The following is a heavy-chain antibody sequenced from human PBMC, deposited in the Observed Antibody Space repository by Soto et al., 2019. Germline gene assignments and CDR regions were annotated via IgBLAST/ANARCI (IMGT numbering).Heavy chain of an antibody. J-gene: IGHJ6*02. V-gene: IGHV1-46*01. D-gene: IGHD3-9*01. Sequence: ASVNVSCKASGYTFTSYYMHWVRQAPGQGLEWMGIINPSGGSTSYAQKFQGRVTMTRDTSTSTVYMELSSLRSEDTAVYYCARDFPPYYDILTDPWPYYYYGMDVWGQGTTVTVSS. CDR1: GYTFTSYY. CDR3: ARDFPPYYDILTDPWPYYYYGMDV. CDR2: INPSGGST.